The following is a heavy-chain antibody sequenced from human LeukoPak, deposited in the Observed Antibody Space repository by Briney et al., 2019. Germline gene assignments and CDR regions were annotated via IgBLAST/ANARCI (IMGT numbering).Heavy chain of an antibody. CDR3: AREWGYDAFDI. Sequence: ASVKVXCKASGGTFSSYAISWVRQAPGQGLXGMGGIIPIFGTANYAQKFQGRVTITADESTSTAYMELSSLRSEDTAVYYCAREWGYDAFDIWGQGTMVTVSS. D-gene: IGHD3-16*01. V-gene: IGHV1-69*13. CDR2: IIPIFGTA. CDR1: GGTFSSYA. J-gene: IGHJ3*02.